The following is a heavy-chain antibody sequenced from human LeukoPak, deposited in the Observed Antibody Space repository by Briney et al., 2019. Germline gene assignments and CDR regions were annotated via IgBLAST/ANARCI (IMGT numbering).Heavy chain of an antibody. Sequence: GGSLRLSCAASEFTFDDYGMSWVRQAPGKGLEWVSGINWNGGSTGYADSVKGRFTISRDNAKNSLYLQMNSLRAEDTALYHCARALRFTAAPYAFDIWGQGTMVTVSS. CDR3: ARALRFTAAPYAFDI. J-gene: IGHJ3*02. D-gene: IGHD6-13*01. CDR2: INWNGGST. V-gene: IGHV3-20*01. CDR1: EFTFDDYG.